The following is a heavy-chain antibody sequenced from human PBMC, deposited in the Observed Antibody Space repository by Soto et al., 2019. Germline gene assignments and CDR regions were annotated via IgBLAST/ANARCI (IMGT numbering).Heavy chain of an antibody. CDR3: ARLYCTTDTCDSWFDP. D-gene: IGHD2-8*01. J-gene: IGHJ5*02. CDR2: IDPREPNDSNT. Sequence: PGESLKISCKGFGYTFTTFWISWVRQMPGKGLEWMGRIDPREPNDSNTKYSPSFQGHVTISADKSINTAYLQWGSLKASDTAIYYCARLYCTTDTCDSWFDPWGQGTLVTVSS. V-gene: IGHV5-10-1*01. CDR1: GYTFTTFW.